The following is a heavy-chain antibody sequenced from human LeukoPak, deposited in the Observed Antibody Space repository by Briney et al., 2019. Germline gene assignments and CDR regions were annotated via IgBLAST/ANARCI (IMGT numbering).Heavy chain of an antibody. J-gene: IGHJ6*02. CDR3: ARDHIVSGYLGGYYYYYGMDV. CDR2: IYYSGST. D-gene: IGHD2-15*01. CDR1: GGSISSYY. Sequence: SETLSLTCTVSGGSISSYYWSWFRQPPGKGLEWIGYIYYSGSTNYNPSLKSRVTISVDTSKNQFSLKLSSVTAADTAVYYCARDHIVSGYLGGYYYYYGMDVWGQGTTVTVSS. V-gene: IGHV4-59*01.